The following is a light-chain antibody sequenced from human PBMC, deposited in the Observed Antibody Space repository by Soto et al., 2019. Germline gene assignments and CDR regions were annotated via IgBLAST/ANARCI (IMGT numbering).Light chain of an antibody. Sequence: SYELTQPPSVSVAPGQTASLACVGDNIEPKTVPWYQQRPGQAPVMVVYDDRDRPSGIPERFSGSNSGHTATLTISRVEAGDEADYYCQVWDIVTARRIFGGGTQLTVL. V-gene: IGLV3-21*02. CDR3: QVWDIVTARRI. J-gene: IGLJ2*01. CDR1: NIEPKT. CDR2: DDR.